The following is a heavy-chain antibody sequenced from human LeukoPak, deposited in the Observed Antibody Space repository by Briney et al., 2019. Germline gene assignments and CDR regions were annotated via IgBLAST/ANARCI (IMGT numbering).Heavy chain of an antibody. CDR3: ARDKSAGADTGSSFYY. CDR1: GFTVSSNY. J-gene: IGHJ4*02. CDR2: IYSGGST. Sequence: PGGSLRLSCAASGFTVSSNYMSWVRQAPGKGLEWVSVIYSGGSTYYADSVKGRFTISRDNSKNTLYLQMNSLRAEDTAVYYCARDKSAGADTGSSFYYWGQGALVTVSS. D-gene: IGHD3-10*01. V-gene: IGHV3-53*01.